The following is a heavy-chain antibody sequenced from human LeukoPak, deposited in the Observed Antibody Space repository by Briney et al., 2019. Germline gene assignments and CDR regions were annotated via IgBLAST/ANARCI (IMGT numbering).Heavy chain of an antibody. Sequence: GGSLRLSCAASGFTFDDYAMHWVRQAPGKGLEWVSGISWNSGSIGYADSVKGRFTISRGNAKNSLYLQMNSLRAEDTALYYCAKDKIRYSYGSAFDYWGQGTLVTVSS. CDR1: GFTFDDYA. V-gene: IGHV3-9*01. D-gene: IGHD5-18*01. J-gene: IGHJ4*02. CDR3: AKDKIRYSYGSAFDY. CDR2: ISWNSGSI.